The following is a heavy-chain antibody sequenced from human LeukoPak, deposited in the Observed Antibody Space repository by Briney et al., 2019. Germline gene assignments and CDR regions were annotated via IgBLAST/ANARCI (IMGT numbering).Heavy chain of an antibody. CDR1: GFTFSSHA. CDR3: AKDQNGYNKPADY. J-gene: IGHJ4*02. Sequence: GGSLRLSCAASGFTFSSHAMNWVRQAPGKGLEWVSIISGSGISTYYADSVKGRFTISGDNSKNTLYLQMNSLRAEDTAVYYCAKDQNGYNKPADYWGQGTLVTVSS. V-gene: IGHV3-23*01. D-gene: IGHD5-24*01. CDR2: ISGSGIST.